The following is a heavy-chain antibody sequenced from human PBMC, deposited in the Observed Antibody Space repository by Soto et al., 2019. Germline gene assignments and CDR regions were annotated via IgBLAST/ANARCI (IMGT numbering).Heavy chain of an antibody. D-gene: IGHD3-10*01. CDR1: GGSFHGYY. CDR2: TLQSGGV. Sequence: ESLSLTCAVYGGSFHGYYCSWIRPPQGKVLEWIGETLQSGGVNINPTFKTRVPISLDTSKNKMSLQLSSVSAADTAVYYCAKGPQAGYYDSGTFYSSVPWGQGTLVTVSS. CDR3: AKGPQAGYYDSGTFYSSVP. V-gene: IGHV4-34*01. J-gene: IGHJ5*02.